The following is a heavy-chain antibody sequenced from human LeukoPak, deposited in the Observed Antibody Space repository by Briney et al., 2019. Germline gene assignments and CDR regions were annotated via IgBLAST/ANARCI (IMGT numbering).Heavy chain of an antibody. D-gene: IGHD1-26*01. CDR1: GFTFSSYA. CDR2: ISGSGRDT. CDR3: AKVSWGELLSDDFDY. J-gene: IGHJ4*02. V-gene: IGHV3-23*01. Sequence: QTGGSLILSCAASGFTFSSYAVSWVRQAPGKGLEWVSSISGSGRDTYYADTVKGRFTISRDNSKNTLFLQMNSLRAEDTAVYYCAKVSWGELLSDDFDYWGQGTLVTVSS.